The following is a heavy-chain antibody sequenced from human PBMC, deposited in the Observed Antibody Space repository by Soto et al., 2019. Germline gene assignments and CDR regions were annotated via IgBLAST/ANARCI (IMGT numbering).Heavy chain of an antibody. CDR1: GGTFSSYA. J-gene: IGHJ2*01. CDR3: ARDSNPQNPTVPWPFDL. CDR2: IIPIFGTA. D-gene: IGHD5-12*01. V-gene: IGHV1-69*12. Sequence: QVQLVQSGAEVKKPGSSVKVSCKASGGTFSSYAISWVRQAPGRGLEWMGGIIPIFGTANYAQKFQGRVTITADESTSTAYMELSSLRSEDTAVYYCARDSNPQNPTVPWPFDLWGRGTLVTVSS.